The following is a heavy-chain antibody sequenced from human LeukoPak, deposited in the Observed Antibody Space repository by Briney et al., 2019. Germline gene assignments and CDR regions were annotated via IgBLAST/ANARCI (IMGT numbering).Heavy chain of an antibody. D-gene: IGHD6-13*01. CDR2: VYHSGST. V-gene: IGHV4-38-2*02. J-gene: IGHJ3*01. CDR1: GYSISSGYY. Sequence: SETLSLTCTVSGYSISSGYYWGWIRQPPGKGLEWIASVYHSGSTFFNPSLKSRVTISLDTSKNQFSLRRSSVTAADTAVYYCARESLGIAAAVPTWGQGTMVTVSS. CDR3: ARESLGIAAAVPT.